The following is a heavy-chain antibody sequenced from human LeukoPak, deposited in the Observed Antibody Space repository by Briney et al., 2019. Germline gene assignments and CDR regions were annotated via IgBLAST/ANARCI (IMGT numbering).Heavy chain of an antibody. J-gene: IGHJ4*02. CDR1: GGSFSGYY. D-gene: IGHD4-17*01. CDR3: ARHREDYGDYVGFDY. CDR2: INHSGST. V-gene: IGHV4-34*01. Sequence: PSETLSLTCAVYGGSFSGYYWSWIRQPPGKGLEWIGEINHSGSTNYNPSLKSRVTISVATSKNQFSLRLSSVTAADTAVYYCARHREDYGDYVGFDYWGQGTLVTVSS.